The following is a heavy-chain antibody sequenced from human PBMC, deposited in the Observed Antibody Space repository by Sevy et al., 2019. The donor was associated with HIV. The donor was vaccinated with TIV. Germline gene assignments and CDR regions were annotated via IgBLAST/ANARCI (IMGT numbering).Heavy chain of an antibody. J-gene: IGHJ4*02. V-gene: IGHV3-30*04. Sequence: GGSLRLSCAASGFTFSTHAMHWVRQAPGKGLEWLALVSFDGDSTYSADSVKGRFTSSRDNSKNTLYLQMNSLRVEDTAVYYCARVRRIAVAGTRRYYFDYWGQGTLVTVSS. CDR1: GFTFSTHA. CDR3: ARVRRIAVAGTRRYYFDY. D-gene: IGHD6-19*01. CDR2: VSFDGDST.